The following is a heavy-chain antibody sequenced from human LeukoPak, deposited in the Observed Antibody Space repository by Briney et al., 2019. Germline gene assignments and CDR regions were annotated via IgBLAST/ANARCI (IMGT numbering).Heavy chain of an antibody. Sequence: SLRLSCAAXXFTFSSYAMHWVRQAPGKGLEWVAVISYDGSNKYYADSVKGRFTISRDNSKNTLYLQMNSLRAEDTAVYYCARDIGSGIFDYWGQGTLVTVSS. CDR3: ARDIGSGIFDY. J-gene: IGHJ4*02. D-gene: IGHD2-15*01. CDR2: ISYDGSNK. V-gene: IGHV3-30-3*01. CDR1: XFTFSSYA.